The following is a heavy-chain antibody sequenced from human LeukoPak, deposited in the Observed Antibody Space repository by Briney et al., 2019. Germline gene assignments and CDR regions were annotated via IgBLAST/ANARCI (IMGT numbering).Heavy chain of an antibody. Sequence: GSLRLSCAASGFTFSNYAMSWVRQPPGKGLEWIGEINHSGSTNYNPSLKSRVTISVDTSKNQFSLKLSSVTAADTAVYYCARARSRRGYYDSSGYYSFRAFDIWGQGTMVTVSS. CDR1: GFTFSNYA. CDR3: ARARSRRGYYDSSGYYSFRAFDI. V-gene: IGHV4-34*01. J-gene: IGHJ3*02. D-gene: IGHD3-22*01. CDR2: INHSGST.